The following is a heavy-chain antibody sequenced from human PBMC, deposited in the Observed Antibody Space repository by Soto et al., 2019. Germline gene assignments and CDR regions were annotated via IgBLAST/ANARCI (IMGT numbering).Heavy chain of an antibody. CDR1: DGSISNFY. J-gene: IGHJ6*02. CDR2: ISSSGNT. Sequence: SETLSLTCTVSDGSISNFYWSWIRQPPGKGLEWIGYISSSGNTNYNPSLKSRVSISVDTSKNQFSLNLTSVTTADTAVYYCAREIPRGGYNFGSGAMDAWGQGTTVTVSS. CDR3: AREIPRGGYNFGSGAMDA. V-gene: IGHV4-59*01. D-gene: IGHD5-12*01.